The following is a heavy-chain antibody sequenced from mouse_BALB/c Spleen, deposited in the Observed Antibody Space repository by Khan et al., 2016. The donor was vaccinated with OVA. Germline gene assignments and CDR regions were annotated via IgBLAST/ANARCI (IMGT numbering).Heavy chain of an antibody. CDR3: ARNACRSYFTY. D-gene: IGHD2-10*01. Sequence: QVQLKQSGPGLVQPSQNLSITCTVSDFSLITYGVHWVRQSPGKGLEWLGVIWRGGSTDYNEAFISRLSITKDNSKSQVSFKMTSLQSDDTAIYYCARNACRSYFTYWGRGTLVTVSS. CDR1: DFSLITYG. J-gene: IGHJ3*01. CDR2: IWRGGST. V-gene: IGHV2-4-1*01.